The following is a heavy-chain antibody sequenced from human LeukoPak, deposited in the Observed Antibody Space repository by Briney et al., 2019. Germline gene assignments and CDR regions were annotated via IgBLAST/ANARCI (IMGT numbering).Heavy chain of an antibody. CDR2: IKSDGRT. J-gene: IGHJ1*01. CDR1: GFTLSNYW. D-gene: IGHD3-22*01. CDR3: ARAPSEIGGYYPEYFRH. V-gene: IGHV3-74*01. Sequence: GGSLRLSCAAAGFTLSNYWMHWVRQAPGKGLVWVSRIKSDGRTNYADSVKGRFTTSRDNAKNTVSLQMNSLRAEDTGVYYCARAPSEIGGYYPEYFRHWGQGTLVTVSS.